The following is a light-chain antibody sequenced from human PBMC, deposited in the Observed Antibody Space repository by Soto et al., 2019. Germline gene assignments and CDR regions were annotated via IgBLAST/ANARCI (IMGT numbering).Light chain of an antibody. CDR2: DVS. J-gene: IGLJ1*01. Sequence: QSALTQPRSVSGAPGQSVTISCTGSRSDVGGYDYVSWYQQYPGKAPKVIIFDVSERPSGVPDRFSGSKSGNTATLTISGLQADDEADYYCCSYAVVYTPYVFGTGTKLTVL. CDR3: CSYAVVYTPYV. CDR1: RSDVGGYDY. V-gene: IGLV2-11*01.